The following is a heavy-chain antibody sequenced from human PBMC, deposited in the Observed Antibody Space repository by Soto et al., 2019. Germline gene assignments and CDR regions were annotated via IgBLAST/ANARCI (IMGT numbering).Heavy chain of an antibody. J-gene: IGHJ4*02. CDR2: IYYSGTT. Sequence: PSETLSLTCTVCGGSIRSYYWSWIRQPPGKGLEWIGYIYYSGTTNYNPSLKSRVTISVDTSKNQFSLKLSSVTAADTAVYYCARRYGYSFDYWGQGTLVTVSS. D-gene: IGHD5-18*01. CDR1: GGSIRSYY. V-gene: IGHV4-59*01. CDR3: ARRYGYSFDY.